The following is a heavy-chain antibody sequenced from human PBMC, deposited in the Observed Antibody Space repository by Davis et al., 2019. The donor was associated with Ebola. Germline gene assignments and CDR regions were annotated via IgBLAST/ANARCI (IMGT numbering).Heavy chain of an antibody. Sequence: GESLKISCAASGFTFSSYWMSWVRQAPGKGLEWVANIKQDGSEKYYVDSVKGRFTISRGNAKNSLYLQMNSLRAEDTAVYYCARDGSYSSSSGDYWGQGTLVTVSS. D-gene: IGHD6-6*01. V-gene: IGHV3-7*01. J-gene: IGHJ4*02. CDR1: GFTFSSYW. CDR3: ARDGSYSSSSGDY. CDR2: IKQDGSEK.